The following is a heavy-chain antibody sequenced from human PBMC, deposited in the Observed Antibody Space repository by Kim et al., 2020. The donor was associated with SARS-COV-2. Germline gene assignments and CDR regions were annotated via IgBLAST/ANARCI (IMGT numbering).Heavy chain of an antibody. D-gene: IGHD3-3*01. V-gene: IGHV4-34*01. Sequence: NPSLKSRVTISVDTSKNQFSQKLSSVTAADTAVYYCAREGNYDFWSGSIRWGQGTLVTVSS. J-gene: IGHJ4*02. CDR3: AREGNYDFWSGSIR.